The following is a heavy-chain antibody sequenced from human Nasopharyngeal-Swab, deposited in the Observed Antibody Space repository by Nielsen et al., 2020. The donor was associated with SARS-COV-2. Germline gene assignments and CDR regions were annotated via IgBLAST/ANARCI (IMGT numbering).Heavy chain of an antibody. V-gene: IGHV4-4*07. J-gene: IGHJ4*02. CDR2: IYTSGST. D-gene: IGHD6-13*01. Sequence: SETLSLTCTVSGGSISSYYWTWIRQPAGKGLEWIGRIYTSGSTNYNPSLKSRVSMSVDTSKNQFSLKLSSVTAADMAVYYCARGSLAAIPRSSWYFDYWGQGTLVTVS. CDR3: ARGSLAAIPRSSWYFDY. CDR1: GGSISSYY.